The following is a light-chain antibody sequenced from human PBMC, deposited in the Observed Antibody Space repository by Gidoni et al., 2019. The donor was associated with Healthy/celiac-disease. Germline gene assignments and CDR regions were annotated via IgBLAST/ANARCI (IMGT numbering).Light chain of an antibody. J-gene: IGLJ3*02. CDR1: SSKIGAGYD. CDR2: GNS. V-gene: IGLV1-40*01. CDR3: QSYDSSLVDWV. Sequence: QSVLTQPPSVSGAPGQRVTISCTGSSSKIGAGYDVHWYQQLPGTAPKLLLYGNSNRPSAVPDRFSGSKSGTSASLAITGLHAEDDADYYCQSYDSSLVDWVFGGGTKLTVL.